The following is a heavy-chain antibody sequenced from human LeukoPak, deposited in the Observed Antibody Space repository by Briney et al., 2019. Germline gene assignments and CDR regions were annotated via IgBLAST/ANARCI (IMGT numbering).Heavy chain of an antibody. Sequence: QRGGSLRLSCAASGFTFSSYAMSWVRQAPGKGLEWVSGISGSGGSTYYADSVKGRFTISRDNPKNTVLLQLNSLRPEDTAVYYCARGFCGASGCHPYFDPWGQGTLVTVSS. CDR3: ARGFCGASGCHPYFDP. V-gene: IGHV3-23*01. CDR2: ISGSGGST. D-gene: IGHD1-26*01. J-gene: IGHJ5*02. CDR1: GFTFSSYA.